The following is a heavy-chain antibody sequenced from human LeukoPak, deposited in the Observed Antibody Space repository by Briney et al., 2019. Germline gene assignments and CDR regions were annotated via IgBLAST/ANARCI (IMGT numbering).Heavy chain of an antibody. V-gene: IGHV3-23*01. CDR3: AKTERRWLQFYYFDY. J-gene: IGHJ4*02. Sequence: PGGSLRLSCAASGFTFSNYAMSWVRQAPGKGLEWVSSISGSGGSAYYADSVKGRFTVSRDNSKNTLYLQMNSLRAEDTAVYYCAKTERRWLQFYYFDYWGQGTLVTVSS. CDR1: GFTFSNYA. CDR2: ISGSGGSA. D-gene: IGHD5-24*01.